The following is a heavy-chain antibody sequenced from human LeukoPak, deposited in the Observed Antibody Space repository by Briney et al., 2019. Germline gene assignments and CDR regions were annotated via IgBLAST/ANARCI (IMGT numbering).Heavy chain of an antibody. D-gene: IGHD4-11*01. V-gene: IGHV4-4*07. CDR1: GASISNYQ. Sequence: SETLSLTCTVSGASISNYQWSWIRQTAGKRLEWIGHIDSSGGTYYNPSLKSGGTMSVDTSKNQVFVKLTSVTAADTAVYYCVRDGYSTAWGYYSDSWGQGILVTVSS. CDR3: VRDGYSTAWGYYSDS. J-gene: IGHJ4*02. CDR2: IDSSGGT.